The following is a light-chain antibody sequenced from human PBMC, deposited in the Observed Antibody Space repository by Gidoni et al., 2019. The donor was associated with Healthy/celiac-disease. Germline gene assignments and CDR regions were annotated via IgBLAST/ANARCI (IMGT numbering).Light chain of an antibody. Sequence: QSALTQPASVSGSPGQSNTISCTGPSSDVGGYNYVSWYQQHPGKAPKLMIYDVSNRPSGVSNRFSGSKSGNTASLTISGLQAEDEADYYCSSYTSSSTLGFGGGTKLTVL. V-gene: IGLV2-14*01. CDR2: DVS. J-gene: IGLJ2*01. CDR3: SSYTSSSTLG. CDR1: SSDVGGYNY.